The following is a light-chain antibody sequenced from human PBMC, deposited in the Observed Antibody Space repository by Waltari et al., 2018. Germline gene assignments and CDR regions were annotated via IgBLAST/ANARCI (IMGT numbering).Light chain of an antibody. Sequence: VVLTQSPGTLSVSPGERVTLSCRASQNINTDLAWYQQKPGHTPSLLIYDTSTRATGLPARFSGSGSGTDFTLTISSLQSEDLAVYYCQQYNTWPPLAFGGGTKVEIK. CDR1: QNINTD. CDR2: DTS. J-gene: IGKJ4*01. V-gene: IGKV3-15*01. CDR3: QQYNTWPPLA.